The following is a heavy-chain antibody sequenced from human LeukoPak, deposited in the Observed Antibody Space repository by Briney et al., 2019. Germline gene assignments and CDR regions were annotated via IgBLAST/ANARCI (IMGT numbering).Heavy chain of an antibody. CDR2: IYYSGST. CDR1: GGSISSGHYY. V-gene: IGHV4-61*01. CDR3: ARHGYGFWSGYYTDYYYGMDV. J-gene: IGHJ6*02. D-gene: IGHD3-3*01. Sequence: PSETLSLTCTFSGGSISSGHYYWSWIRQPPGKGLEWIGYIYYSGSTNYNPSLKSRVTISVDTSKNQFSLKLSSVTAADTAVYYCARHGYGFWSGYYTDYYYGMDVWGQGTTVTVSS.